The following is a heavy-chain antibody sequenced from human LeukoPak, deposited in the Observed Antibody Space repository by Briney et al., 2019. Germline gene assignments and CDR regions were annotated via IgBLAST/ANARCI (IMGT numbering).Heavy chain of an antibody. J-gene: IGHJ6*02. CDR2: ISSSSSYI. D-gene: IGHD3-16*01. V-gene: IGHV3-21*01. Sequence: GGSLRLSCAASGFTFSSYWMNWVRQAPGKGLEWVSSISSSSSYIYYADSVKGRFTISRDNAKNSLYLQMNSLRAEDTAVYYCARDHLRPGYYYGMDVWGQGTTVTVSS. CDR1: GFTFSSYW. CDR3: ARDHLRPGYYYGMDV.